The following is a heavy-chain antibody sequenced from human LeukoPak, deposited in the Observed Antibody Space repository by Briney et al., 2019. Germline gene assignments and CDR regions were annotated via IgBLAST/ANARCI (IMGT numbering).Heavy chain of an antibody. CDR1: GGSISSYY. CDR3: AGHHPRNTVDF. Sequence: SGTLSLTCTVSGGSISSYYWSWIRQPPGKGLQWIGYISYSGSTNYNPSLKSRVTISVDTSKNQFSLKLSSATAADTAVYYCAGHHPRNTVDFWGQGTLVTVSS. J-gene: IGHJ4*02. V-gene: IGHV4-59*08. CDR2: ISYSGST. D-gene: IGHD2-8*02.